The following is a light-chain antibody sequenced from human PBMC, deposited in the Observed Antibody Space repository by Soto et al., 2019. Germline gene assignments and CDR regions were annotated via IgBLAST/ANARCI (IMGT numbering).Light chain of an antibody. CDR2: KAS. CDR3: QQYNSYRRT. J-gene: IGKJ1*01. CDR1: QRISSW. Sequence: DIQMTQSPSTLSASVGDRVTITSRASQRISSWLAWYQQKPGKAPKLLIYKASSLESGVPSRFSGSGSGTEFTLTISSLHPDDFATYYCQQYNSYRRTFGQGTKVEI. V-gene: IGKV1-5*03.